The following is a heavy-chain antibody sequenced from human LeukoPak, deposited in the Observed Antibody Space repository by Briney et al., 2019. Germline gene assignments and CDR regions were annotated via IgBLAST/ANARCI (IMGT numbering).Heavy chain of an antibody. CDR1: GGSISSYY. CDR2: IYYSGST. Sequence: SETLSLTCTVSGGSISSYYWSWIRQPPGKGLEWIGYIYYSGSTNYNPSLKTRVTISVDTSKNQLSLKLSSVTAADTAVYYCARDFRRWFDPWGQGTLVTVSS. V-gene: IGHV4-59*01. J-gene: IGHJ5*02. CDR3: ARDFRRWFDP.